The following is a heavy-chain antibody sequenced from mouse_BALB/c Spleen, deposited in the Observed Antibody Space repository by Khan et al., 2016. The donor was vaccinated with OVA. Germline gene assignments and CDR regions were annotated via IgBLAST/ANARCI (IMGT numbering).Heavy chain of an antibody. CDR1: GYSITSDYA. J-gene: IGHJ3*01. D-gene: IGHD3-3*01. CDR3: SGGRAY. Sequence: EVKLEESGPGLVKPSQSLSLTCTVTGYSITSDYAWNWIRQFPGNRLEWMGYITYSGRTSYTPSLKSRISITRDTSKNQFFLQLHSVTIDDTATYYCSGGRAYWGQGTLVTVSA. V-gene: IGHV3-2*02. CDR2: ITYSGRT.